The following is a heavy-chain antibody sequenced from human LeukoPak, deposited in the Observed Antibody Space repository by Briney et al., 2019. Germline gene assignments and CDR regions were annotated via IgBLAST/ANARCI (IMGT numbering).Heavy chain of an antibody. CDR1: GFTFSSYA. CDR2: IPYDGSNK. J-gene: IGHJ4*02. CDR3: ASSSGSGWQLDY. Sequence: GGSLRLSCAASGFTFSSYAMHWVRQAPGKGLEWVAVIPYDGSNKYYADSVKGRFTISRDNSKNTLYLQMNSLRAEDTAVYYCASSSGSGWQLDYWGQGTLVTVSS. V-gene: IGHV3-30-3*01. D-gene: IGHD6-19*01.